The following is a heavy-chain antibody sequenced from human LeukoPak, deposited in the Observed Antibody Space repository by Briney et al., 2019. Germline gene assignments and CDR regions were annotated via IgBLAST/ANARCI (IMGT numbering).Heavy chain of an antibody. CDR1: GFTFSNAW. Sequence: PGGSLRLSCAASGFTFSNAWMTWVHQAPGKGLEWVGRIKSKTDGGTTEDAAPVKGRFTISRDDSNNTLYLQMNSLQTEDTAVYYCATGTRMDVWGKGTTVTVSS. V-gene: IGHV3-15*01. CDR2: IKSKTDGGTT. CDR3: ATGTRMDV. J-gene: IGHJ6*04. D-gene: IGHD1-1*01.